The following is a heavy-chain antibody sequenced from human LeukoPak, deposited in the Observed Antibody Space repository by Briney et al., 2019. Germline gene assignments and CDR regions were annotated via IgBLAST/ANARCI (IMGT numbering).Heavy chain of an antibody. V-gene: IGHV1-8*01. CDR3: ARAAGFYYYYMDV. D-gene: IGHD2-15*01. J-gene: IGHJ6*03. CDR2: MNPNSGNT. Sequence: GASVNVSCKASAYTFTIYDINWVRQAPGQGLEWMGWMNPNSGNTGYAQKVQGKVTMTRNTSISTAYMELSSLRSEDTAVYYCARAAGFYYYYMDVWGKGTTVTVSS. CDR1: AYTFTIYD.